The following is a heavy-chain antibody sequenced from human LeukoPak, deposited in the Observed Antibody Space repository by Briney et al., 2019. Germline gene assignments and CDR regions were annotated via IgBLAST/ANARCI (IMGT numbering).Heavy chain of an antibody. CDR2: FYHSGST. CDR1: GYSISSGYY. V-gene: IGHV4-38-2*02. J-gene: IGHJ4*02. CDR3: ATSGWYLLPGVY. Sequence: SETLSLTCTISGYSISSGYYWGWIRQPPGKGLEWIGNFYHSGSTYYNPSLKSRGTFSVDTSKNQFSLKLSSVTAADTAVYYCATSGWYLLPGVYWGQGTLVTVSS. D-gene: IGHD6-19*01.